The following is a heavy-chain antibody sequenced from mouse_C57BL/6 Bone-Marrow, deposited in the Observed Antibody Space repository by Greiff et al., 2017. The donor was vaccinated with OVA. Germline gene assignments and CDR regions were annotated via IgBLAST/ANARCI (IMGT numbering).Heavy chain of an antibody. CDR1: GYTFTDYE. CDR3: TSRVTTVVANFDY. J-gene: IGHJ2*01. CDR2: IDPETGGT. V-gene: IGHV1-15*01. D-gene: IGHD1-1*01. Sequence: QVQLQQSGAELVRPGASVTLSCKASGYTFTDYEMHWVKQTPVHGLEWIGAIDPETGGTAYNQKFKGKAILTADKSSSTAYMELRSLTSEDSAVYYCTSRVTTVVANFDYWGQGTTLTVSS.